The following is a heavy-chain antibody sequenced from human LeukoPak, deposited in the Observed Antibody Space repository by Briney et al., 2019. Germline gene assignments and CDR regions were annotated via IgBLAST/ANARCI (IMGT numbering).Heavy chain of an antibody. Sequence: SETLSLTCTVSGGSISSYYWSWIRQPPGKGLEWIGYIYYSGSTNYNPSLKSRVTISVDTSKNQFSLKLSSVAAADTAVYYCARGALFDYWGQGTLVTVSS. CDR1: GGSISSYY. CDR2: IYYSGST. CDR3: ARGALFDY. V-gene: IGHV4-59*01. J-gene: IGHJ4*02.